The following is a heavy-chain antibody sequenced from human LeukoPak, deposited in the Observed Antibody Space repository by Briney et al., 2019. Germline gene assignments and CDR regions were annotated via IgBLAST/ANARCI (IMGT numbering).Heavy chain of an antibody. CDR3: AVGSGWRLYYYYGMDV. Sequence: PSETLSLTCAVYGGSFSGYYWSWIRQPPGKGLEWIGEINHSGSTNYNPSLKSRVTISVDTSKNQFSLKLSSVTAADTAVYYCAVGSGWRLYYYYGMDVWGKGTTVTVSS. J-gene: IGHJ6*04. V-gene: IGHV4-34*01. D-gene: IGHD3-10*01. CDR2: INHSGST. CDR1: GGSFSGYY.